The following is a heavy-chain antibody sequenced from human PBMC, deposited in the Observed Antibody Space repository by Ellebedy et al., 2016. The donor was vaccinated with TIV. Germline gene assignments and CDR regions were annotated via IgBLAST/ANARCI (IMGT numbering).Heavy chain of an antibody. J-gene: IGHJ5*02. D-gene: IGHD4-11*01. CDR2: ILPISPTP. CDR1: GGTFRTNT. CDR3: ARGKDSGNYVGWFDP. Sequence: ASVKVSCKASGGTFRTNTVTWVRQAPGQGLEWVGGILPISPTPNYAQKFQGRVTITADESANIVYMELSSLSSEDTAVYYCARGKDSGNYVGWFDPWGQGTLVTVSS. V-gene: IGHV1-69*13.